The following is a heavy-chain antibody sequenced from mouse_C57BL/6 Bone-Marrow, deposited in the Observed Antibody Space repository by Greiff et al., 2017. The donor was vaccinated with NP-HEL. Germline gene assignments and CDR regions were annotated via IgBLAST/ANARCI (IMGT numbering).Heavy chain of an antibody. V-gene: IGHV1-81*01. CDR3: ASRNPWFAY. CDR2: IYPRSGNT. CDR1: GYTFTSYG. J-gene: IGHJ3*01. D-gene: IGHD2-1*01. Sequence: VHLVESGAELARPGASVKLSCKASGYTFTSYGISWVKQRTGQGLEWIGEIYPRSGNTYYNEKFKGKATLTADKSSSTAYMELRSLTSEESAVYFWASRNPWFAYWGQGTLVTVSA.